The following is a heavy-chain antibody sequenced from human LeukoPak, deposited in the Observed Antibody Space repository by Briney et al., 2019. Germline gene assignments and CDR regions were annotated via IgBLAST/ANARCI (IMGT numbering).Heavy chain of an antibody. CDR3: ARDVRYGDYAGWFDP. V-gene: IGHV3-48*01. Sequence: GGSLRLSCAASGFTFSSYNMNWVRQAPGKGPEWVAYIGNRGFTIYYADSVKGRFTISRDNAKNSLSLQMNSLRAEDTAVYYCARDVRYGDYAGWFDPWGQGTLVTVSS. CDR2: IGNRGFTI. CDR1: GFTFSSYN. D-gene: IGHD4-17*01. J-gene: IGHJ5*02.